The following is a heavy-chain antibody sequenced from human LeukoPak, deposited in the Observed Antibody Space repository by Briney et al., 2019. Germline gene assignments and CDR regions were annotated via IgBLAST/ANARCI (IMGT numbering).Heavy chain of an antibody. CDR1: GGSISSYY. D-gene: IGHD3-16*01. V-gene: IGHV4-4*07. CDR3: ARTYGGVGYRGFDP. J-gene: IGHJ5*02. Sequence: RPSQTLSLTCTVSGGSISSYYWSWIRQPAGKGPEWIGRIYTSGSTNYNPSLKSRVTMSVDTSKNQFSLKLSSVTAADTAVYYCARTYGGVGYRGFDPWGQGTLVTVSS. CDR2: IYTSGST.